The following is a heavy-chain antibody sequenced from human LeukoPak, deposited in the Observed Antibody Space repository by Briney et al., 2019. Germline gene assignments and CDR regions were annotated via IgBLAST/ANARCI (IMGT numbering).Heavy chain of an antibody. V-gene: IGHV3-74*01. Sequence: PGGSLRLSCAASGFTFSSHWMHWVRQAPGKGLVWVSRINSDGSSISYADSVKGRFTISRDNSKNTPYLQMNSLKPEDTAVYYCARDQIIVTTILDYYYGMDVWGQGTTVTVSS. CDR1: GFTFSSHW. D-gene: IGHD5-12*01. CDR3: ARDQIIVTTILDYYYGMDV. J-gene: IGHJ6*02. CDR2: INSDGSSI.